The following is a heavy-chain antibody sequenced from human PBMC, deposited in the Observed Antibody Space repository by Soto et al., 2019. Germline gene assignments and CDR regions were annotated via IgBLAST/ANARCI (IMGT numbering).Heavy chain of an antibody. CDR1: GFTFGTYA. CDR2: ISGSGRTT. Sequence: EVQLLESGGGLVQPGGSLRLSCAASGFTFGTYAMKWLRQAPGRGLECVSFISGSGRTTYYAESVKGRFTVSRDNSKSTMYLQMNSLRAEDTALYYGAKFRGPSYSYYYMDVWGKGTTVTGSS. J-gene: IGHJ6*03. D-gene: IGHD3-16*01. V-gene: IGHV3-23*01. CDR3: AKFRGPSYSYYYMDV.